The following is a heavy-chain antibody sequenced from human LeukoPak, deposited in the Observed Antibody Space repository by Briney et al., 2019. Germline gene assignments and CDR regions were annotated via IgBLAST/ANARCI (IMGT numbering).Heavy chain of an antibody. J-gene: IGHJ4*02. CDR1: GGSFSGYY. CDR2: INHSGST. D-gene: IGHD1-26*01. CDR3: ARGREGAFDY. V-gene: IGHV4-34*01. Sequence: SETLSLTCAVYGGSFSGYYWSWIRQPPGKGLEWIGEINHSGSTNYNLSLKSRVTISVDTSKNQFSLKLSSVTAADTAVYCCARGREGAFDYWGQGTLVTVSS.